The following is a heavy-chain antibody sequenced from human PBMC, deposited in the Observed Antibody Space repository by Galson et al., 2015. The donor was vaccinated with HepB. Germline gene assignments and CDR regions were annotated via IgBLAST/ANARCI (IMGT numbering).Heavy chain of an antibody. V-gene: IGHV3-11*06. CDR2: ITPSSSYT. D-gene: IGHD6-13*01. CDR1: GFTFSDYH. Sequence: SLRLSCAASGFTFSDYHMSWIRQAPGKGLEWVSYITPSSSYTNYADSVKGRFTISRDDGKNSLYLQMNSLRAEDTAVYYCGRDGTSWSVWDWGQGTLVSVSS. CDR3: GRDGTSWSVWD. J-gene: IGHJ4*02.